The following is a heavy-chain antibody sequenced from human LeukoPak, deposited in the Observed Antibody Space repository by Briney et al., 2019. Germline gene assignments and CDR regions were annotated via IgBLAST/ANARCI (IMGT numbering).Heavy chain of an antibody. CDR3: ARVDTSSVAFDI. CDR1: GFTFSSYS. Sequence: PGGSLRLSCAASGFTFSSYSMNWVRQAPGKGLEGVSSISSSSSYIYYADSVKGRFTISRDNAKNSLYPQLNRLRAEDTAVYYCARVDTSSVAFDIWGQGTMVTVSS. D-gene: IGHD6-6*01. CDR2: ISSSSSYI. V-gene: IGHV3-21*01. J-gene: IGHJ3*02.